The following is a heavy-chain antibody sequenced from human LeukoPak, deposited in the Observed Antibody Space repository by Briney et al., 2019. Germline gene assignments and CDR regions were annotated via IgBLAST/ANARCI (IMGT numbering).Heavy chain of an antibody. CDR3: GAGYGGNPFDY. CDR2: ISSSSSTI. CDR1: GFTFSSYS. V-gene: IGHV3-48*01. Sequence: PGGSLRLSCAAPGFTFSSYSMKWVRQAPGKGLEWVSYISSSSSTINYADSVKGRFTISRDNAKSSLYLQMNSLRAEDTAVYYCGAGYGGNPFDYWGQGTLVTVSS. J-gene: IGHJ4*02. D-gene: IGHD4-23*01.